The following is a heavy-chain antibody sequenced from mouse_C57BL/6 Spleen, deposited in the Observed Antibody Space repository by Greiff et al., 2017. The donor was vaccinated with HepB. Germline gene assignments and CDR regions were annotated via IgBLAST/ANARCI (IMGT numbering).Heavy chain of an antibody. Sequence: EVQGVESGGGLVKPGGSLKLSCAASGFTFSSYAMSWVRQTPEKRLEWVATISDGGSYTYYPDNVKGRFTISRDNAKNNLYLQMSHLKSEDTAMYYCARDRRDYDAMDYWGQGTSVTVSS. V-gene: IGHV5-4*01. CDR3: ARDRRDYDAMDY. CDR2: ISDGGSYT. CDR1: GFTFSSYA. J-gene: IGHJ4*01.